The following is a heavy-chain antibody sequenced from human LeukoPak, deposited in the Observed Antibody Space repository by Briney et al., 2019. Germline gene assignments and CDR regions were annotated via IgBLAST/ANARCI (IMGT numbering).Heavy chain of an antibody. V-gene: IGHV3-7*03. CDR3: ARLRWLDIVAGEDLRYFDY. D-gene: IGHD2-2*03. CDR1: GFTFSSYW. Sequence: PGGSLRLSCAASGFTFSSYWMSWVRQAPGKGLEWVANIKQDGSEKYYVDSVKGRFTISRDNAKNSLYLQMNSLRAEDTAVYYCARLRWLDIVAGEDLRYFDYWGQGTLVTVSS. J-gene: IGHJ4*02. CDR2: IKQDGSEK.